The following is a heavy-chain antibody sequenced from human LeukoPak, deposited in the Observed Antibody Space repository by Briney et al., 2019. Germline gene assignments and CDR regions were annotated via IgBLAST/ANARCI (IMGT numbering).Heavy chain of an antibody. CDR3: AREVEMATTLSFDY. Sequence: PGGSLRLSCAASGFTVSSKYMTWVRQAPGKGLEWVSVIYSGGSTYYADSVKGRFTISRDNSKNTVYLQMNSLRAEDTAVYYCAREVEMATTLSFDYCGHGTLVTVSS. V-gene: IGHV3-53*01. J-gene: IGHJ4*01. D-gene: IGHD5-24*01. CDR1: GFTVSSKY. CDR2: IYSGGST.